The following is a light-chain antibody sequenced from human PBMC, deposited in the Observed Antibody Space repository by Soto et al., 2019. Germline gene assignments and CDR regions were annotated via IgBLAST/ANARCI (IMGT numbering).Light chain of an antibody. CDR3: SSNAGSNNSVA. Sequence: QSVLTQPPSASGSPGQSVTISGTGTRSDDGSYNYVSWYQQRPGKAPKLMNYEVHKSPSGVPDRFSVSKSGNTASLTVSRLQAEDEADYHCSSNAGSNNSVAFGCESKVTV. J-gene: IGLJ1*01. CDR2: EVH. CDR1: RSDDGSYNY. V-gene: IGLV2-8*01.